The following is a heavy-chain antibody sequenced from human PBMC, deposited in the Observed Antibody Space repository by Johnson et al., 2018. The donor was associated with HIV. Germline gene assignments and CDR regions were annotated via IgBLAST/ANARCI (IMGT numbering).Heavy chain of an antibody. D-gene: IGHD1-1*01. V-gene: IGHV3-30*18. CDR1: GFTFSSYG. Sequence: QVQLVESGGGLVKPGGSLRLSCAASGFTFSSYGMHWVRQAPGKGLEWVAVISYDGSNKYYADSVKGRFTISRDNSKNTRYLQMNSLRAEDTALYCCAKDLVSWNGSGREACEIWGQGTMVSVTS. CDR3: AKDLVSWNGSGREACEI. J-gene: IGHJ3*02. CDR2: ISYDGSNK.